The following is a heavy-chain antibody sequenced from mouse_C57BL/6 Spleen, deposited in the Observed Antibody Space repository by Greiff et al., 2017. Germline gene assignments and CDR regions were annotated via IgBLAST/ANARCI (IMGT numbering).Heavy chain of an antibody. D-gene: IGHD1-1*01. V-gene: IGHV1-26*01. CDR2: INPNNGGT. Sequence: EVPLQQSGPELVKPGASVKISCKASGYTFTDYYMNWVKQSHGKSLEWIGDINPNNGGTSYNQKFKGKATLTVDKSSSTAYMELRSLTSEDSAVYYCARSVYYGSSYAMDYWGQGTSVTVSS. CDR3: ARSVYYGSSYAMDY. J-gene: IGHJ4*01. CDR1: GYTFTDYY.